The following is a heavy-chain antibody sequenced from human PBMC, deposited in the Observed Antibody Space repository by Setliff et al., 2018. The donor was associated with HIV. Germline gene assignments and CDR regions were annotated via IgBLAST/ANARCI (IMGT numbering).Heavy chain of an antibody. V-gene: IGHV1-69*10. CDR2: IIPILGIA. J-gene: IGHJ4*02. CDR3: ARAYYYDSSGYYIPYYFDC. CDR1: GGTFSSYA. Sequence: SVKVSCKASGGTFSSYAISWVRQAPGQGLEWMGGIIPILGIANSAQKFQGGVTITADKSTSTAYMELSSLRSEDTAVYYCARAYYYDSSGYYIPYYFDCWGQGTLVTVSS. D-gene: IGHD3-22*01.